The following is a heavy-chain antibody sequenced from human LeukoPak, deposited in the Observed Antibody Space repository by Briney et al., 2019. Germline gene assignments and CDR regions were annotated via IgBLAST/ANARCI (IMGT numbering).Heavy chain of an antibody. J-gene: IGHJ4*02. Sequence: SVKVSCKASGGTFSSYAISWVRQAPGQGLEWMGGIIPIFGTANYAQKFQGRVTITADESTSTAYMELSSLRSEDTAVYYCARGLGSGWYSGFDYWGREPWSPSPQ. CDR1: GGTFSSYA. D-gene: IGHD6-19*01. CDR3: ARGLGSGWYSGFDY. CDR2: IIPIFGTA. V-gene: IGHV1-69*13.